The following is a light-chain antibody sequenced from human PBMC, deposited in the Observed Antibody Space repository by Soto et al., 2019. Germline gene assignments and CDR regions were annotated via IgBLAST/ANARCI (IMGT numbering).Light chain of an antibody. J-gene: IGKJ4*01. CDR1: QGVGST. CDR2: DAS. V-gene: IGKV3-15*01. CDR3: QHYLTWPLT. Sequence: ELVLTQSPATLSLSPGERATLSCRASQGVGSTLAWYQQEPGRAPRLLIYDASTRATGIPARFSGAGSGTEFTLTISGLQSDDFAVYYCQHYLTWPLTFGGGTRVES.